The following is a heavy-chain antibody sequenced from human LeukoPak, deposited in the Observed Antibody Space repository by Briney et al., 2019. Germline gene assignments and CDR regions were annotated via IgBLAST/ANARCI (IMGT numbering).Heavy chain of an antibody. CDR3: ARRNGDYRNYYYYYMDV. J-gene: IGHJ6*03. Sequence: GGSLRLSCAASGFTFSSYSMNWVRQAPGKGLEWVSSISSSSDYIYYADSVKGRFTISRDNAKNALYLQMNSLRAEDAAVYYCARRNGDYRNYYYYYMDVWGKGTTVTISS. CDR1: GFTFSSYS. D-gene: IGHD4-17*01. CDR2: ISSSSDYI. V-gene: IGHV3-21*01.